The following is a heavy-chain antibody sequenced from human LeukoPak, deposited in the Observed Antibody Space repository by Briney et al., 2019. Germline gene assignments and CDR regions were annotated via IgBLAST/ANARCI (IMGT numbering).Heavy chain of an antibody. CDR2: INLRGGT. CDR1: GGSISSGDYW. CDR3: ARQIGRDLWSFDY. V-gene: IGHV4-39*01. D-gene: IGHD2-21*01. Sequence: PSETLSLTCTVSGGSISSGDYWWGWIRQPPGKGLEWMARINLRGGTHYNPPLKSRFTISVDTSKNQFSLNLRSVTAADTAVYYCARQIGRDLWSFDYWGQGTLVTVSP. J-gene: IGHJ4*02.